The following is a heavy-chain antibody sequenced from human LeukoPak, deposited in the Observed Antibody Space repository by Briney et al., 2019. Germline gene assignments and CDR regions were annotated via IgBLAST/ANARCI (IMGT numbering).Heavy chain of an antibody. V-gene: IGHV4-59*10. J-gene: IGHJ4*02. CDR3: ARGHSSGYLIFDY. CDR2: IYTSGST. Sequence: PSETLSLTCAVYGGSFSGYYWSWIRQPAGKGLEWIGRIYTSGSTNYNPSLKSRVTTSVDTSKNQFSLKLSSVTAADTAVYYCARGHSSGYLIFDYWGQGTLVTVSS. D-gene: IGHD3-22*01. CDR1: GGSFSGYY.